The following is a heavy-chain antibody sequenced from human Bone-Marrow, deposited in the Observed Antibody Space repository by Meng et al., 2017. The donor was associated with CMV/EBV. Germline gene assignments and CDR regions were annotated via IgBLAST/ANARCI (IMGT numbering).Heavy chain of an antibody. CDR2: TYYRSKWYN. V-gene: IGHV6-1*01. CDR1: GDSVSSNSAA. Sequence: SQTLSLTCAISGDSVSSNSAAWNWIRQSPSRGLEWLGRTYYRSKWYNDYAVSVKSRITIHPDTSKNHFSLQLNSVTPEDTAVYYCAKDGPRCSSTSCYRRIYDYYYGMDVWGQGTTVTVSS. D-gene: IGHD2-2*02. J-gene: IGHJ6*02. CDR3: AKDGPRCSSTSCYRRIYDYYYGMDV.